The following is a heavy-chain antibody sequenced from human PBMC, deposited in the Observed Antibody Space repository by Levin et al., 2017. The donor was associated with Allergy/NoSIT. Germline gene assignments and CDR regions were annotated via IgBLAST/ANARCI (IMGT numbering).Heavy chain of an antibody. CDR3: ARKGYTSGWYVAY. CDR2: ISTGGSTI. V-gene: IGHV3-48*01. Sequence: GGSLRLSCAASGFTFSDYSMSWVRQAPGKGLEWVSYISTGGSTIYYADSVKGRFTISRDNAKNSLYLQMNSLRAEDTAVYYCARKGYTSGWYVAYWGPGTLVTVSS. CDR1: GFTFSDYS. J-gene: IGHJ4*02. D-gene: IGHD6-19*01.